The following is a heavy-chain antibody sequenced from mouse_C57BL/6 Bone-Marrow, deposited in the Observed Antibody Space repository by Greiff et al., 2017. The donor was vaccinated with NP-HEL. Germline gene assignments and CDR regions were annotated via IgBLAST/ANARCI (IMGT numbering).Heavy chain of an antibody. Sequence: VKLVESGPGLVAPSQTLSISCTVSGFSLTSYCVDWVRQPPGKGLEWLGVIWGGGSTNYNSALLSSLCISKDNSKSQVFLKMNSLQTDDTAMYYCAKRYGYGWFAYWGQGTRVTVSA. D-gene: IGHD2-2*01. CDR2: IWGGGST. CDR3: AKRYGYGWFAY. CDR1: GFSLTSYC. V-gene: IGHV2-9*01. J-gene: IGHJ3*01.